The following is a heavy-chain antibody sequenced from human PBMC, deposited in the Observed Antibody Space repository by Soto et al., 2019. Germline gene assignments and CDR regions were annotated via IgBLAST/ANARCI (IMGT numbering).Heavy chain of an antibody. V-gene: IGHV4-34*01. J-gene: IGHJ6*02. CDR2: INHSGST. D-gene: IGHD3-3*01. Sequence: SETLSLTCAVYGGSFSGYYWSWIRQPPGKGLEWIGEINHSGSTNYNPSLKSRVTISVDTSKDQFSLKLSSVTAADTAVYYRARDRITIFGVVIAYYYGMDVWGQGTTVNVSS. CDR3: ARDRITIFGVVIAYYYGMDV. CDR1: GGSFSGYY.